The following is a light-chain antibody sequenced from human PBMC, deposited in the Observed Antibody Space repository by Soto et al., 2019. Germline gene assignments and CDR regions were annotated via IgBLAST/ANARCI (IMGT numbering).Light chain of an antibody. Sequence: AIRLTQSPSSFSASTGDRSTITCRASQDVGRWLSWYQQKQGKAPKILMFAVSTLQSGVPSRFRGSGSGTEFTLPLSSLQPEDFETYYCLQHISYPYTFGQGTKVDIK. CDR2: AVS. CDR1: QDVGRW. V-gene: IGKV1-8*01. J-gene: IGKJ2*01. CDR3: LQHISYPYT.